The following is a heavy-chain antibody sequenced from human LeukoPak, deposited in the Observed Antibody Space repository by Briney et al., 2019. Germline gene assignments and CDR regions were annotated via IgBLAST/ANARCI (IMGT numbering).Heavy chain of an antibody. CDR2: IKEDGSEK. CDR1: GFTFSAYW. Sequence: GGSLRLSCAASGFTFSAYWMSWVRQTPGEGLEWVANIKEDGSEKYYVDYVKGRFIISRDNAKNSLYVQMYSLRAEDTAVYYCARLPLTARRHFDFWGQGTQVTVSS. D-gene: IGHD5-18*01. V-gene: IGHV3-7*05. J-gene: IGHJ4*02. CDR3: ARLPLTARRHFDF.